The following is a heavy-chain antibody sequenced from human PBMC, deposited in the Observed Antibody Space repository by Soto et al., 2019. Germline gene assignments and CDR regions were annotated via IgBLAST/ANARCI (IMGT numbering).Heavy chain of an antibody. J-gene: IGHJ4*02. CDR3: ARGGMITFGGVIAEFDY. V-gene: IGHV1-69*06. D-gene: IGHD3-16*02. CDR2: IIPIFGTA. Sequence: QVQLVQSGAEVKKPGSSVKVSCKASGGTFSSYAISWVRQAPGQGLEWMGGIIPIFGTANYAQKFQGRVTITADKSTRTAYMELSSLRAEDTAVDYCARGGMITFGGVIAEFDYWGQGTLVTVSS. CDR1: GGTFSSYA.